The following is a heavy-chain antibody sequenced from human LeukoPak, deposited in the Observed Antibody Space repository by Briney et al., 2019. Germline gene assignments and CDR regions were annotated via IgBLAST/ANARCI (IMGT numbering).Heavy chain of an antibody. CDR2: INPNSGGT. V-gene: IGHV1-2*02. CDR1: GYTFTGYY. Sequence: ASVKVSCKASGYTFTGYYMHWVRQAPGQGLEWMGWINPNSGGTNYAQKFQGRVTMTRDTSISTAYMELSRLRSDDTAVYYCAGYCSSTSCYGWFDPRGQGTLVTVSS. CDR3: AGYCSSTSCYGWFDP. D-gene: IGHD2-2*01. J-gene: IGHJ5*02.